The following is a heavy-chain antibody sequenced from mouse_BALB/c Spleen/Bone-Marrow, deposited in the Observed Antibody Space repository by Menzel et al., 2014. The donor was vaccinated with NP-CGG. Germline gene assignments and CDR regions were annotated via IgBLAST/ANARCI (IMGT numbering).Heavy chain of an antibody. J-gene: IGHJ4*01. Sequence: QVHVKQSGPELVRPGASVKMSCEASDYTFTSYWMHWVKQRPGQGLEWIGMIDPSNSETRLNQKFKDKATLNVDKSSNTAYMHLSSLTSEDSAVYYCARTFQPRRAMDYWGQGSSVTVSS. CDR1: DYTFTSYW. CDR3: ARTFQPRRAMDY. CDR2: IDPSNSET. V-gene: IGHV1-74*01. D-gene: IGHD6-1*01.